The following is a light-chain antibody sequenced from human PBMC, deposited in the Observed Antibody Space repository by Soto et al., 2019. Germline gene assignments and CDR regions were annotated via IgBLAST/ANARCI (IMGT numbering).Light chain of an antibody. Sequence: EIVLTQSPGTLSLSPGERATLSCRASQSVSSSYLAWYQQKPGQAPRRLIYGASSRGTGIPDRFSGSGSGTDFTVTISRLEPEDFAVYYCQQYGSSPRYTFGQGTKLEIK. CDR3: QQYGSSPRYT. CDR1: QSVSSSY. CDR2: GAS. J-gene: IGKJ2*01. V-gene: IGKV3-20*01.